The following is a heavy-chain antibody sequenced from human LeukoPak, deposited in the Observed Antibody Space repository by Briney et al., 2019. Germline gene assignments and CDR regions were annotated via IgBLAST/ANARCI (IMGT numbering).Heavy chain of an antibody. CDR2: ISGSGDTT. D-gene: IGHD2-2*01. Sequence: GGSLRLSCTASRFTFSTYAMSWVRQAPGKGLEWVSSISGSGDTTYYTGSVKGRFTISRDDSKNALYLQMSSLRAEDTAVYYCAKSQRNDQQVVQRIDYWGQGTLVTVSS. CDR1: RFTFSTYA. V-gene: IGHV3-23*01. J-gene: IGHJ4*02. CDR3: AKSQRNDQQVVQRIDY.